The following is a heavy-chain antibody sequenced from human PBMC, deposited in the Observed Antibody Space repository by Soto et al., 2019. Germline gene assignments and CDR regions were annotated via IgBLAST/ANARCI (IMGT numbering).Heavy chain of an antibody. Sequence: PSETLSLTCTVSGGSISSYYWSWIRQPAGKGLEWIGRIYTSGSTNYNPSLKSRVTMSVDTSKNQFSLKLSSVTAADTAVYYCARVVFRGSSNNCFDPWGQGTLVTVSS. CDR2: IYTSGST. D-gene: IGHD6-19*01. CDR3: ARVVFRGSSNNCFDP. CDR1: GGSISSYY. V-gene: IGHV4-4*07. J-gene: IGHJ5*02.